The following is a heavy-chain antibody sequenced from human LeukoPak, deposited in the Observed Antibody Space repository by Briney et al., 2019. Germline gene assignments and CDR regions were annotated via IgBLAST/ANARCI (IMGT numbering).Heavy chain of an antibody. CDR1: GGTFSSYA. D-gene: IGHD3-10*01. J-gene: IGHJ4*02. CDR3: ARSYYGSGSYYNANFDY. Sequence: SVKVSCKASGGTFSSYAISWVRQAPGQGLEWMGRIIPILGIANYAQKFQGRVTITADKSTSTAYIELSSLRSEDTAVYYCARSYYGSGSYYNANFDYWGQGTLVTVSS. V-gene: IGHV1-69*04. CDR2: IIPILGIA.